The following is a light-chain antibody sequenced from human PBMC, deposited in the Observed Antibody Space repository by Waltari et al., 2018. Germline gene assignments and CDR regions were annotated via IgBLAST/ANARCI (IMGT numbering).Light chain of an antibody. Sequence: DIVMTQSPLSLPVTPGEPASISCRSSQSLLHSNGYNYLDWYQKKPGQPPKLLIYWASTRESGVPDRFSGSGSGTDFTLTISSLQPEDFATYYCQQYNTYPWTFGQGTKVEIK. CDR1: QSLLHSNGYNY. J-gene: IGKJ1*01. CDR3: QQYNTYPWT. CDR2: WAS. V-gene: IGKV2-28*01.